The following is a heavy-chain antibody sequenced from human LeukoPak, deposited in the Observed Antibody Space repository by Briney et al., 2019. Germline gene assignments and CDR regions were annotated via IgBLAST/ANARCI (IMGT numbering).Heavy chain of an antibody. CDR2: IYHSGST. D-gene: IGHD3-22*01. V-gene: IGHV4-38-2*02. J-gene: IGHJ3*02. CDR3: ARQPQSYYDSSGYPWRYAFDI. CDR1: GYSISSGYY. Sequence: ASETLSLTCTVSGYSISSGYYWGWIRQPPGKGLEWIGSIYHSGSTYYNPSLKSRVTISVDTSKNQFTLKLSSVTAADTAVYYCARQPQSYYDSSGYPWRYAFDIWGQGTMVTVSS.